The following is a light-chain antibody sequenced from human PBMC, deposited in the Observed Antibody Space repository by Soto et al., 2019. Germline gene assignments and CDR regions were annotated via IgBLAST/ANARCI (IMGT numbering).Light chain of an antibody. J-gene: IGKJ5*01. CDR3: MQTLKTRT. CDR2: LGS. CDR1: QSLLHSNGYNY. Sequence: DIVMTQYPVSLPVTPGEPASISCRSSQSLLHSNGYNYLDWYLQKPGQSPQLLIYLGSYRASGVPDRFSGSGSGTDFTLKISRVEAEDVGVYYCMQTLKTRTFGQGTRMEIK. V-gene: IGKV2-28*01.